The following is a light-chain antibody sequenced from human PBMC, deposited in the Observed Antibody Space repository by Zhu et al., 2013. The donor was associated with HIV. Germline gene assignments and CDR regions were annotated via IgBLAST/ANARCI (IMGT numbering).Light chain of an antibody. V-gene: IGKV1-16*02. CDR2: AAS. Sequence: DIQMTQSPASLSASVGDRVTITCQASHSINSYLNWYQQKPGKAPKLLIYAASSLQSGLPSKFSGSASGTNFTLTINSLQAEDIATYYCQQYNSYPLTFGPGTKVEIK. J-gene: IGKJ3*01. CDR3: QQYNSYPLT. CDR1: HSINSY.